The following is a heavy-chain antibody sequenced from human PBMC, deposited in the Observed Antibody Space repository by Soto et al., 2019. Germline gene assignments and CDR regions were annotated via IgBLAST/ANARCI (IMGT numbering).Heavy chain of an antibody. D-gene: IGHD2-15*01. J-gene: IGHJ1*01. V-gene: IGHV1-46*01. CDR3: AREENCSDGICYSEYFQR. Sequence: QVQLVQSGAEVKKPGASVKVSCKASGYIFTAYSMHWVRQAPGQGLEWMGVVNPSGGSTNYAQKFQCRITMTRDTSTSTGYMDLSSLTSEDTAVYYCAREENCSDGICYSEYFQRWGQGTLVTVSS. CDR1: GYIFTAYS. CDR2: VNPSGGST.